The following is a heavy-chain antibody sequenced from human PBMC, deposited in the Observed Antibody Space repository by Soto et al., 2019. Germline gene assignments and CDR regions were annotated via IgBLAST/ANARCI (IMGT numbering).Heavy chain of an antibody. V-gene: IGHV3-11*06. J-gene: IGHJ3*02. CDR3: ARQGTAAAGKGDFDI. D-gene: IGHD6-25*01. CDR1: VLTFGDYY. CDR2: ISSSSSYT. Sequence: PVVSLRLSCTSSVLTFGDYYMSLIRQAPVKGLEWVSYISSSSSYTNYADSVKCRFTISRDNAKNSLYLQMNSLGAEDKAVYYCARQGTAAAGKGDFDIWGKGKVVNVSS.